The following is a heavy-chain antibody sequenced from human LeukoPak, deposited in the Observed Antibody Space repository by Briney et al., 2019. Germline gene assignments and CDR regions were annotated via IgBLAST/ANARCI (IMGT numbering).Heavy chain of an antibody. CDR2: IYSSGST. Sequence: SETLSLTRTVSGGSISSYYWSWIRQPPGKGLEWIGYIYSSGSTNYNPSLTSRVTMSVDTSKNQFSLKVRSVTAADTAVYYCARRPIAAPPRHAFDIWGQGTMVSVSS. J-gene: IGHJ3*02. D-gene: IGHD6-13*01. V-gene: IGHV4-59*01. CDR3: ARRPIAAPPRHAFDI. CDR1: GGSISSYY.